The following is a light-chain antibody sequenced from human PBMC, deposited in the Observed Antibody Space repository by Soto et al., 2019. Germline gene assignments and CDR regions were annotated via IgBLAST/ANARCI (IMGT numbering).Light chain of an antibody. CDR1: RSDIGAYHY. V-gene: IGLV2-14*01. CDR3: SSFTGGTLV. J-gene: IGLJ2*01. CDR2: DAT. Sequence: QSALTQPASVSGSPGQSITISCTGTRSDIGAYHYVSWYQQHPGKAPKVLIYDATSRPSGVSDRFSGSRSGNTASLTISGLQAEDEADYYCSSFTGGTLVFGGGTKLTVL.